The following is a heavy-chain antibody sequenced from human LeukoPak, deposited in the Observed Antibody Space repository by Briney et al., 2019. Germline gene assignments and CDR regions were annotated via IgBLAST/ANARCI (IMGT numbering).Heavy chain of an antibody. Sequence: PSETLSLTCTVSGGSISSSSYYWGGLRQPPGKGLEWIGRIYYSGSTYYNPSLKSRLTISTDTSKKHFSLNLNSVTAADTAVYYCARGRAYVTLIAVVTKHRGNWFDHWGQGTLVTVSS. CDR2: IYYSGST. J-gene: IGHJ5*02. CDR1: GGSISSSSYY. V-gene: IGHV4-39*07. D-gene: IGHD3-22*01. CDR3: ARGRAYVTLIAVVTKHRGNWFDH.